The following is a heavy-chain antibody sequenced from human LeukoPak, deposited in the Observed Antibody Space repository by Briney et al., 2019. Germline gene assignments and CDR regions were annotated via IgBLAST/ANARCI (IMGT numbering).Heavy chain of an antibody. V-gene: IGHV1-2*02. CDR2: INPNSGGT. D-gene: IGHD2-2*02. Sequence: HRASVKVSCKVSGYTLTELSMHWVRQAPGQGLEWMGWINPNSGGTNYAQKFQGRVTMTRDTSISTAYMELSRLRSDDTAVYRCARLGYCSSTSCYNFDYWGQGTLVTVSS. CDR1: GYTLTELS. CDR3: ARLGYCSSTSCYNFDY. J-gene: IGHJ4*02.